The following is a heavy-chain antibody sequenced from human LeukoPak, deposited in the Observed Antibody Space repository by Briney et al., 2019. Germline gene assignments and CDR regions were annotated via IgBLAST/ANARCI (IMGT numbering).Heavy chain of an antibody. V-gene: IGHV3-53*01. Sequence: GGSLRLSCAASGFTVSSNYMSWVRQAPGKGLEWVSVIYSGGSTYYADSVKGRFTISRDNSKNTLYLQMNSLRAEDTAVYYCARVVRVMHFHYWGQGTLATVSS. CDR3: ARVVRVMHFHY. CDR2: IYSGGST. J-gene: IGHJ4*02. CDR1: GFTVSSNY. D-gene: IGHD3/OR15-3a*01.